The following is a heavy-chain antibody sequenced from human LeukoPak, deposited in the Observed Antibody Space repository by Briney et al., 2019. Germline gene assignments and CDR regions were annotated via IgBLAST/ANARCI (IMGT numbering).Heavy chain of an antibody. CDR2: KSYDGSNK. V-gene: IGHV3-30*18. CDR3: AKLTHSSGWYDYFDY. CDR1: GFTFSSYG. D-gene: IGHD6-19*01. J-gene: IGHJ4*02. Sequence: GRSLRLSCAASGFTFSSYGMHWVRQAPGKGLEWVAVKSYDGSNKYYADSVKGRFTISRDNSKNTLYLQMNSLRAEDAAVYYCAKLTHSSGWYDYFDYWGQGTLVTVSS.